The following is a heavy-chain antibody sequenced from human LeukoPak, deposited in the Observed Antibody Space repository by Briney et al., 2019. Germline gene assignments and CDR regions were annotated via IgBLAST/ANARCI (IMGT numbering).Heavy chain of an antibody. J-gene: IGHJ4*02. D-gene: IGHD2-21*01. Sequence: GGSLRLSCVAYGFTLSSYSMNWVRQAPGKGLEWVSSISSSSSYKYYADSLKGRFTISRDNAKNSLFLQMNSLRAEDTAVYYCARDSPNDGILWWSIDYWGQGTLVTVSS. CDR1: GFTLSSYS. CDR2: ISSSSSYK. CDR3: ARDSPNDGILWWSIDY. V-gene: IGHV3-21*01.